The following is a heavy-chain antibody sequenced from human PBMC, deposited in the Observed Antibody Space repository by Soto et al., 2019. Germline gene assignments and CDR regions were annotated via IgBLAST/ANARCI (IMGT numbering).Heavy chain of an antibody. V-gene: IGHV4-39*01. CDR2: IYYSGST. D-gene: IGHD3-22*01. J-gene: IGHJ4*02. Sequence: SETLSLTCTVSGGSISSSNYYWGWIRQPPGKGLEWIGSIYYSGSTYYNPSLKSRVTISVDTSKNQFSLKLSSVTAADTAVYYCARRPIYYDSSGYLSDSWGQGTLVTVSS. CDR3: ARRPIYYDSSGYLSDS. CDR1: GGSISSSNYY.